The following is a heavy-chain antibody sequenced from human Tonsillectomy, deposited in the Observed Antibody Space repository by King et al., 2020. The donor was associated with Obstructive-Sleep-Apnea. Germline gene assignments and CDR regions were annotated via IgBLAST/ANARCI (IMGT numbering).Heavy chain of an antibody. Sequence: VQLVESGGGVVQSGRSLSLSCAASGFTFSSYAMHWVRQAPGKGLEWVAVISYDGSNKYYADSVKGRFTISRDNSKNTLYLQMKSLRAEDTAVYYCARDRWFGELFLDAFDIWGQGTMVTVSS. CDR1: GFTFSSYA. V-gene: IGHV3-30*04. CDR2: ISYDGSNK. J-gene: IGHJ3*02. CDR3: ARDRWFGELFLDAFDI. D-gene: IGHD3-10*01.